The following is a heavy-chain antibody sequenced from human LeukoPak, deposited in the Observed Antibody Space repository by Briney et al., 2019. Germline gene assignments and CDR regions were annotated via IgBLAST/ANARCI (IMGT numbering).Heavy chain of an antibody. Sequence: GGSLRLSCAPSGFTFSNYGMHWVRQAPGKGLEWVTFIRYDGTNKYYANSVKGRFTISRDNSKNTLYLQMNSLRPEDTAVYYCASRNNYYDSSGYYRDFDYWGQGTLVTVSS. CDR3: ASRNNYYDSSGYYRDFDY. CDR1: GFTFSNYG. CDR2: IRYDGTNK. V-gene: IGHV3-30*02. D-gene: IGHD3-22*01. J-gene: IGHJ4*02.